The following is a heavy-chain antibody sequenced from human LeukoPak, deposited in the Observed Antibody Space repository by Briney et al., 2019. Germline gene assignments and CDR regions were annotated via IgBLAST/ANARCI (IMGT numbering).Heavy chain of an antibody. Sequence: GASVKVSCKASTYTFTDNSIHWVRQAPGQGPQWMGWINPNSGDTHYARNFQDRVTLTRDTSLSTAYMELTSLRSDDTAMYYCARGNSYGSGSYIFDSWGQGTLVTVSS. CDR2: INPNSGDT. D-gene: IGHD3-10*01. J-gene: IGHJ4*02. CDR1: TYTFTDNS. CDR3: ARGNSYGSGSYIFDS. V-gene: IGHV1-2*02.